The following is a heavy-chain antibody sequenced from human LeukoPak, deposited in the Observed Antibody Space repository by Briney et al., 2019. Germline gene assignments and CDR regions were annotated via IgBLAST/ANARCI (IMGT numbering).Heavy chain of an antibody. CDR3: ARSSSIAAPIDY. CDR2: IYYSGST. CDR1: GGSISSGDYY. Sequence: PSQTLSLTCTVSGGSISSGDYYWSWIRQPPGKGLEWIGYIYYSGSTYYNPSLKSRVTISVDTSKNQFSLKLSSVTAADTAVYYCARSSSIAAPIDYWGQGTLVTVSS. J-gene: IGHJ4*02. V-gene: IGHV4-30-4*08. D-gene: IGHD6-6*01.